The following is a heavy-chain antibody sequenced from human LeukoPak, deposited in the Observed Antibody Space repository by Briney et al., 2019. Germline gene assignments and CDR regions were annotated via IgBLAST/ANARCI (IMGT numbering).Heavy chain of an antibody. Sequence: ASVKVSCKASGYTFTSYDINWVRQATGQGLEWMGWMNPNSGNTGYAQKFQGRVTMTRNTSISTAYMELSSLRSEDTAVYYCARGRSIRGWDYFDYWGQETLVTVSS. CDR3: ARGRSIRGWDYFDY. CDR2: MNPNSGNT. J-gene: IGHJ4*02. V-gene: IGHV1-8*01. D-gene: IGHD6-19*01. CDR1: GYTFTSYD.